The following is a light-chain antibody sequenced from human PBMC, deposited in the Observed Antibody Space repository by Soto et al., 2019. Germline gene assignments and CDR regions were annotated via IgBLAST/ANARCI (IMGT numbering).Light chain of an antibody. V-gene: IGKV3-15*01. J-gene: IGKJ3*01. CDR2: GAS. CDR3: QQYNNWPFT. CDR1: QSVSSN. Sequence: EIVMTQSPATLSVSPGERATLSCRASQSVSSNLAWYQQKPGQAPRLLIYGASTRATGIPARFSGSGSGTEFNLPISSLQSEDFAVYYCQQYNNWPFTFGPGTKVDIK.